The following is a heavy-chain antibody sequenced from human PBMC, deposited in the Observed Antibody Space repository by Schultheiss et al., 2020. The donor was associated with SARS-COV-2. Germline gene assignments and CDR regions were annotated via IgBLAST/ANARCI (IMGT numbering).Heavy chain of an antibody. Sequence: GSLRLSCAASGFTVSSNYMSWVRQAPGKGLEWVGRIKSKTDGGTTDYAAPVKGRFTISRDDSKNTLYLQMNSLRAEDTAVYYCAKDTVPDSSSWYDYESGADDAFDIWGQGTMVTVSS. D-gene: IGHD6-13*01. CDR2: IKSKTDGGTT. J-gene: IGHJ3*02. CDR3: AKDTVPDSSSWYDYESGADDAFDI. CDR1: GFTVSSNY. V-gene: IGHV3-15*01.